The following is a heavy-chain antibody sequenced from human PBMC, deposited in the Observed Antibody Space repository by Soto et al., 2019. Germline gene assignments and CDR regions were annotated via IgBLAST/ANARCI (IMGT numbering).Heavy chain of an antibody. V-gene: IGHV3-15*05. D-gene: IGHD1-26*01. Sequence: GGSLRLSCAGSGFTFTSAWMNWVRQAPGKGLEWVGRVKSKNDGGAIDYGTPVKGRFIISRDDSKNTAYLQMNSLKIEDTGVYYCVGGSPFEYWGQGTLVTVSS. J-gene: IGHJ4*02. CDR3: VGGSPFEY. CDR1: GFTFTSAW. CDR2: VKSKNDGGAI.